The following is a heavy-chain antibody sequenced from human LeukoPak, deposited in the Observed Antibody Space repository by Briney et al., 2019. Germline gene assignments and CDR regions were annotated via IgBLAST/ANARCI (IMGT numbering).Heavy chain of an antibody. CDR1: GGSISSYY. J-gene: IGHJ5*02. CDR2: IYYSGST. Sequence: SETLSLTCTVSGGSISSYYWSWIRQPPGKGLGWNGYIYYSGSTNSNPSLKSRVTISVDTSKNQFSLKLSSVTAADTAVYYCARGFLSSTPLFDPWGQGTLVTVSS. V-gene: IGHV4-59*01. CDR3: ARGFLSSTPLFDP. D-gene: IGHD3-10*01.